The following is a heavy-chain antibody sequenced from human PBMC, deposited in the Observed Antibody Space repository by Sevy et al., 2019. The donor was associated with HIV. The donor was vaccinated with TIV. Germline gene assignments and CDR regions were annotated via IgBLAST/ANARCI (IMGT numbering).Heavy chain of an antibody. CDR1: GFTCSSYE. CDR3: ARDRIYCTNGVCYTGYYYGMDV. V-gene: IGHV3-48*03. D-gene: IGHD2-8*01. CDR2: ISSSGSTI. Sequence: GGSLRLSCAASGFTCSSYEMNWVRQAPGKGLEWVSYISSSGSTIYYADSVKGRFTISRDNAKNSLYLQMNSLRAEDTAVYYCARDRIYCTNGVCYTGYYYGMDVWGQGTTVTVSS. J-gene: IGHJ6*02.